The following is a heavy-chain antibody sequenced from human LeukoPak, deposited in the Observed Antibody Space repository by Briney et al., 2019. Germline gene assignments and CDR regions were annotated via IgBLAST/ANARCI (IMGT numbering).Heavy chain of an antibody. D-gene: IGHD3-3*01. J-gene: IGHJ4*02. V-gene: IGHV1-69*13. Sequence: SVKVSCKASVCTFTSYAISWVRQAPGQGLEWMGGIIPILGTANYAHKFKGSATITAAESSSRAYMELSRLRAQDPAVYYCASWVWSGYYPPHFDYWGQGTLVTVSS. CDR1: VCTFTSYA. CDR3: ASWVWSGYYPPHFDY. CDR2: IIPILGTA.